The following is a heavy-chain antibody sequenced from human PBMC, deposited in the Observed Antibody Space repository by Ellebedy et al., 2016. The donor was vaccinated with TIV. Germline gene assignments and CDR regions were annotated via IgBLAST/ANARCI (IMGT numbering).Heavy chain of an antibody. CDR1: GYTFTSYA. CDR2: INAGNGNT. Sequence: ASVKVSXKASGYTFTSYAMHWVRQAPGQRLEWMGWINAGNGNTKYSQKFQGRVTITRDTSASTAYMELSSLRSEDTAVYYCASVPNVVGAKGREDYFDYWGQGTLVTVSS. CDR3: ASVPNVVGAKGREDYFDY. J-gene: IGHJ4*02. D-gene: IGHD1-26*01. V-gene: IGHV1-3*01.